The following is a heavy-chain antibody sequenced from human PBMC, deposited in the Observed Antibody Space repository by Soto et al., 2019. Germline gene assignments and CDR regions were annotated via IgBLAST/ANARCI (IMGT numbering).Heavy chain of an antibody. J-gene: IGHJ6*03. CDR1: GFTFSSYS. D-gene: IGHD2-2*01. CDR2: ISSSSSTI. Sequence: GGSLRLSCAASGFTFSSYSMNWVRQAPGKGLEWVSYISSSSSTIYYADSVKGRFTISRDNAKNSLYLQMNSLRAEDTAVYYCARSFGYCSSTSCGGMDVWGKGTTVTVSS. CDR3: ARSFGYCSSTSCGGMDV. V-gene: IGHV3-48*01.